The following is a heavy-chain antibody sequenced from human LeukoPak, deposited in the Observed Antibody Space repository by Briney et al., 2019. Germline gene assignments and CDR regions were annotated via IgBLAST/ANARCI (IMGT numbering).Heavy chain of an antibody. J-gene: IGHJ3*02. CDR3: ARSPSRAIDAFDI. CDR1: GGSFSSHA. CDR2: IIPILGTA. Sequence: GASVKVSCKASGGSFSSHAIIWVRQAPGQGLEWMGGIIPILGTASLAQKFQGRVTITAGDSTSTAYMELSSLRSEDTAVYYCARSPSRAIDAFDIWGQGTMVTVSS. V-gene: IGHV1-69*13.